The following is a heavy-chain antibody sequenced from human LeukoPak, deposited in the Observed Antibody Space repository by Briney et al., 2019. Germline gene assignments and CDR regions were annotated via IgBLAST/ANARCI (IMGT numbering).Heavy chain of an antibody. CDR1: GFTFSSYG. J-gene: IGHJ4*02. Sequence: GGSLRLSCAASGFTFSSYGMHWVRQAPGKGLEWVAFIRYDGSNKYYADSVKGRFTISRDNSKNTLYLQMNSLRAEDTAVYYCAKDRVTVWSGYYDYWGQGTLVTVSS. CDR2: IRYDGSNK. V-gene: IGHV3-30*02. CDR3: AKDRVTVWSGYYDY. D-gene: IGHD3-3*01.